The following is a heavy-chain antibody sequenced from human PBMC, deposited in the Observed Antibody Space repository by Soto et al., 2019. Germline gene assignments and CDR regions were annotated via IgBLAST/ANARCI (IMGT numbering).Heavy chain of an antibody. CDR2: IYHSGST. D-gene: IGHD3-16*01. CDR3: ATRFDGLGSYGY. Sequence: QVQLQESGPGLVKPSGTLSLTCAVSGGSISSNNWWTWVRQPPGKGLEWIGEIYHSGSTNYIPSLKSRVTIPVDKSKNHFSLKLTSVPAADTAVYYCATRFDGLGSYGYWGQGTLVTVSS. V-gene: IGHV4-4*02. CDR1: GGSISSNNW. J-gene: IGHJ4*02.